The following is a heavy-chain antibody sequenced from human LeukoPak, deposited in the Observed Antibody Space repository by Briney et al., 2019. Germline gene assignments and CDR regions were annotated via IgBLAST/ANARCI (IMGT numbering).Heavy chain of an antibody. CDR2: IYYSGST. CDR3: AATTVTAGFDP. Sequence: SETLSLTCTVSGGSISSYYWSWIRQPPGKGLEWIGYIYYSGSTNYNPSLKSRVTISVDTSKNQFSLKLSSVTAADTAVYYCAATTVTAGFDPWGQGTLVTVSS. J-gene: IGHJ5*02. CDR1: GGSISSYY. D-gene: IGHD4-4*01. V-gene: IGHV4-59*12.